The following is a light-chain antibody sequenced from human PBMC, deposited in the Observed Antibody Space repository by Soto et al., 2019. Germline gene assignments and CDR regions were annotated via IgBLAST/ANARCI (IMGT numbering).Light chain of an antibody. CDR3: QHYVSLPLT. CDR1: QDIKNF. J-gene: IGKJ4*01. V-gene: IGKV1-33*01. CDR2: DVS. Sequence: DIQMTQSPSSLSASVGDRVTITCQASQDIKNFLNWFQQKPGKAPELLIYDVSILETGVPSRFSGSGSATQFTLAISSLQPEDVATYYCQHYVSLPLTFGGGTKVEI.